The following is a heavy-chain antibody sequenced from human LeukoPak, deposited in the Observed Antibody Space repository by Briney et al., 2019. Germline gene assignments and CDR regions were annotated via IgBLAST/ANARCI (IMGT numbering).Heavy chain of an antibody. CDR2: ISYDGTNK. D-gene: IGHD5-18*01. J-gene: IGHJ4*02. Sequence: PGRSLRLSCTTSGFTFSSYGMHWVRQAPGKGLEWVAVISYDGTNKYYGASVKDRFIISRDNSKNMLHLQMNSLRAEDTAIYHCVKELRGYSFGEHWGQGTLVTVSP. CDR1: GFTFSSYG. CDR3: VKELRGYSFGEH. V-gene: IGHV3-30*18.